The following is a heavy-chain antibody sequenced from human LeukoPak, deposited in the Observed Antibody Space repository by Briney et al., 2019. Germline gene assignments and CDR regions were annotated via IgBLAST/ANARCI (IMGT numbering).Heavy chain of an antibody. Sequence: ASVKVSCKASGYTFTGYYMHWVRQAPGQGLEWMGWINPNSGGTNYAQKLQGRVTMTTDTSTSTAYMELRSLRSDDTAVYYCARGTTVVTPEVGWFDPWGQGTLVTVSS. V-gene: IGHV1-2*02. CDR2: INPNSGGT. J-gene: IGHJ5*02. CDR3: ARGTTVVTPEVGWFDP. D-gene: IGHD4-23*01. CDR1: GYTFTGYY.